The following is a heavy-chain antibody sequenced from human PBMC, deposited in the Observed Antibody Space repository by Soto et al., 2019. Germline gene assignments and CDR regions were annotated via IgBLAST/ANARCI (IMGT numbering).Heavy chain of an antibody. D-gene: IGHD1-26*01. CDR2: ISYDGSNK. CDR1: GFTFRSYG. CDR3: AKGGVGSTSNAFDI. V-gene: IGHV3-30*18. Sequence: GGSLRLSCAASGFTFRSYGMHWVRQAPAKGLEWVAVISYDGSNKYYEDSVKGRFTISRDNSKNTLDLQMNSLRAEDTGVYYCAKGGVGSTSNAFDIWGQGTMVTVSS. J-gene: IGHJ3*02.